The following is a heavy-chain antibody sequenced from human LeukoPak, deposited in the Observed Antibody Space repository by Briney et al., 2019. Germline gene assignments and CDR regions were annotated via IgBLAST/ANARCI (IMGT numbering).Heavy chain of an antibody. CDR2: IIPIFGTA. CDR1: GGTFSSYA. J-gene: IGHJ3*02. Sequence: GASVKVSCKASGGTFSSYAISWVRQAPGQGLEWMGGIIPIFGTANYAQKFQGRVTITADKSTSTAYMELSSLRSEDTAVYYCARGRENYSDYVDAFDIWGQGTMVTVSS. V-gene: IGHV1-69*06. CDR3: ARGRENYSDYVDAFDI. D-gene: IGHD4-11*01.